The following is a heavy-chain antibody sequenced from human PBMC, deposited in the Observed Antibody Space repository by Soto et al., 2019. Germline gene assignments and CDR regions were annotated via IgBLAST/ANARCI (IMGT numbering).Heavy chain of an antibody. CDR2: INAGNGNT. CDR3: ARARITIFGVVTDAFDI. D-gene: IGHD3-3*01. CDR1: GYTFTSYA. V-gene: IGHV1-3*01. Sequence: ASVKVSCKASGYTFTSYAMHWVRQAPGQRLEWMGWINAGNGNTKYSQKFQGRVTITRDTSASTAYMELSSLRSEDTAVYYCARARITIFGVVTDAFDIWGQGTMVTVSS. J-gene: IGHJ3*02.